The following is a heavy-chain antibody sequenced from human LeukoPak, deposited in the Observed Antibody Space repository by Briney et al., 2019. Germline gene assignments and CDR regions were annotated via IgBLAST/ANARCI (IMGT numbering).Heavy chain of an antibody. V-gene: IGHV3-23*01. Sequence: GGSLRLSCAASGFTFSSYAMTWVRQAPGKGLEWVSTISAGGGTIFYAGSVKGRFTISRDNSKNTLYLQLSSLRAEDTAVYYCAKNGSPIYCTSTNCPFDQWGQGTLVTVSS. CDR1: GFTFSSYA. CDR2: ISAGGGTI. J-gene: IGHJ4*02. CDR3: AKNGSPIYCTSTNCPFDQ. D-gene: IGHD2-2*01.